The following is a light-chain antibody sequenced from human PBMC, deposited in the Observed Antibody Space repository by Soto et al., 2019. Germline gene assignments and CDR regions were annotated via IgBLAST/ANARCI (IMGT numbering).Light chain of an antibody. Sequence: QSVLTQPPSASGSPGQSVTISCTGTKNDIGVYDFVSWYQHHPGKAPRLIIYEVVQRPSGVPDRFSCSKSGNTASLTVSGLQAADEADYFGKSYAGSNTYVFGSGTKVTVL. J-gene: IGLJ1*01. CDR3: KSYAGSNTYV. V-gene: IGLV2-8*01. CDR2: EVV. CDR1: KNDIGVYDF.